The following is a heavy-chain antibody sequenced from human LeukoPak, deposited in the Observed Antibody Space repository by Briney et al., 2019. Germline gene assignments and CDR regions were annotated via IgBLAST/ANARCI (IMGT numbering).Heavy chain of an antibody. V-gene: IGHV4-34*01. CDR3: VRQGTNSGYYLLDY. Sequence: SETLSLTCAVYGAYLSDYYWSWIRQSPGKGLQWIGEVAHKGPTVYSPTLNRKYNPSLESGVTMSVDPSKNQFSLKLTSVTVADTATYYCVRQGTNSGYYLLDYWGPGHLVTVSS. D-gene: IGHD3-3*01. CDR1: GAYLSDYY. CDR2: VAHKGPTVYSPTLNR. J-gene: IGHJ4*02.